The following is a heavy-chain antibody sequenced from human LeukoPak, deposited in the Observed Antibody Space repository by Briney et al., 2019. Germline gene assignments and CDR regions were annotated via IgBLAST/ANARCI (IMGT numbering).Heavy chain of an antibody. CDR1: GFTFSSYS. J-gene: IGHJ3*02. D-gene: IGHD1-26*01. CDR3: ARDHSGSPGAFDI. Sequence: GGSLRLSCAASGFTFSSYSMNWVRQAPGKGLEWVSSISCSSSYIYYADSVKGRFTISRDNAKNSLYLQMNSLRAEDTAVYYCARDHSGSPGAFDIWGQGTMVTVSS. V-gene: IGHV3-21*01. CDR2: ISCSSSYI.